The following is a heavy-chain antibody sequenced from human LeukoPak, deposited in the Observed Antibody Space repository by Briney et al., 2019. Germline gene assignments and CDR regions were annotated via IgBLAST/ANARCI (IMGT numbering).Heavy chain of an antibody. D-gene: IGHD2-15*01. V-gene: IGHV5-51*01. J-gene: IGHJ6*03. CDR1: GFTFTNYW. CDR2: IYPGDSET. Sequence: GESLKISCKGSGFTFTNYWIGWVRQMPGKGLEWMGIIYPGDSETRYSPSFQGQVTISADKSISTAFLQWSRLQASDTAIYYCARHLHVASGDYSSYYYMDVWGKGATVTISS. CDR3: ARHLHVASGDYSSYYYMDV.